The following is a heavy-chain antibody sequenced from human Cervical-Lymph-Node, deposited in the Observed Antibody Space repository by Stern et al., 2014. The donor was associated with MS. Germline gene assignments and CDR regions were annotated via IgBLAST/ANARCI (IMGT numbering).Heavy chain of an antibody. CDR1: GGAFGNFA. V-gene: IGHV1-69*01. Sequence: VQLVESGAEVKKPGSSVMVSCRASGGAFGNFAVNWVRQAPGRRPEWRGGIVPMFVKANYAPRFQGRLTITADDSTSTAYMELNSLTSDDTAVYFCAREAIVHSGTFDFWGQGTLVTVSS. CDR3: AREAIVHSGTFDF. D-gene: IGHD5-12*01. J-gene: IGHJ4*02. CDR2: IVPMFVKA.